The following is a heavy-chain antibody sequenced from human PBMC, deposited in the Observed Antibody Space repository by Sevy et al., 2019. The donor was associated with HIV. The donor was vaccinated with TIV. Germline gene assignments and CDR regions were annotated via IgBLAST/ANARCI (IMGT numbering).Heavy chain of an antibody. Sequence: ASVKVSCKASGYTFTGHYMHWVRQAPGQGLEWMGWINPNSGSTDYAQKFQGRVTLTRDTSISTAYLELSRLTSDDTAVYYCARVDPYCSGGSCYSPYDAFDIWGQGTMVTVSS. CDR1: GYTFTGHY. D-gene: IGHD2-15*01. CDR3: ARVDPYCSGGSCYSPYDAFDI. V-gene: IGHV1-2*02. J-gene: IGHJ3*02. CDR2: INPNSGST.